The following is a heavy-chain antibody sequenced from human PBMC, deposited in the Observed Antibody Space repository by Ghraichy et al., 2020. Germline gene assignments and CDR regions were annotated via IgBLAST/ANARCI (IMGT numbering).Heavy chain of an antibody. CDR2: IYSGGST. D-gene: IGHD3-10*01. V-gene: IGHV3-53*01. CDR3: ARCVTMYGMDV. J-gene: IGHJ6*02. CDR1: GFTVSSNY. Sequence: ETLSLTCAASGFTVSSNYMSWVRQAPGKGLGWVSVIYSGGSTYYADSVKGRFTISRDNSKNTLYLQMNSLRAEDTAVYYCARCVTMYGMDVWGQGTTVTVSS.